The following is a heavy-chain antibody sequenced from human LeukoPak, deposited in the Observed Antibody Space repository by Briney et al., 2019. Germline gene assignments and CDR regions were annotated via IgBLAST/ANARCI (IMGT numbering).Heavy chain of an antibody. CDR1: GGSISSYY. J-gene: IGHJ6*03. V-gene: IGHV4-4*07. CDR3: ARDYEVRGVRGHYYYYMDV. CDR2: IYTSGST. D-gene: IGHD3-10*01. Sequence: PSETLSLTCTVSGGSISSYYWSWIRQPAGKGLEWIGRIYTSGSTNYNPSLKSRVTMSVDTSKNQFSLKLSSVTAADTAVYYCARDYEVRGVRGHYYYYMDVWGKGTTVTISS.